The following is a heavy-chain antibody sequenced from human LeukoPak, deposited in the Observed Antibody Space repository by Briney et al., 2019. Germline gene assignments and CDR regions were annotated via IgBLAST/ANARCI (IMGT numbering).Heavy chain of an antibody. CDR2: ISTTSDYI. CDR3: TRGGIYSQGFDY. V-gene: IGHV3-21*01. CDR1: GFTFSGYS. D-gene: IGHD6-13*01. Sequence: GGSLRLSCAASGFTFSGYSMNWVRQAPGKGLEWVSSISTTSDYIHYTDSLKGRVAISRDNARNSLYLQMNSLRAEDTAVYYCTRGGIYSQGFDYWGQGSLVTVSS. J-gene: IGHJ4*02.